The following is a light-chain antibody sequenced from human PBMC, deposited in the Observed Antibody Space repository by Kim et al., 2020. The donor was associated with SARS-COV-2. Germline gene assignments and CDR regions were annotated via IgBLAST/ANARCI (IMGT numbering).Light chain of an antibody. Sequence: EIVLTQSPGTLSLSPGERATLSCRASQSVSSSYLAWYQQKVGQAPRLLIYGVSSRATGIPDRFSGSGSGTDFTLTISRLEPEDFAVYYCQQYGGSPITFGQGTQLEIK. J-gene: IGKJ5*01. CDR1: QSVSSSY. V-gene: IGKV3-20*01. CDR3: QQYGGSPIT. CDR2: GVS.